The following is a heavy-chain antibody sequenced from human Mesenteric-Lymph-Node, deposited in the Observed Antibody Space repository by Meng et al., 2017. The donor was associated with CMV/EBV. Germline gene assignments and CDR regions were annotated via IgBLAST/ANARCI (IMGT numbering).Heavy chain of an antibody. D-gene: IGHD6-13*01. V-gene: IGHV1-18*01. CDR3: ARDFSSSWFDY. CDR2: INTYDGST. CDR1: GYTFTSSG. J-gene: IGHJ4*02. Sequence: CKAAGYTFTSSGITWERQAPGQGLEWLGWINTYDGSTKYAQKIQGRATMSADTSTSTAYMEVRSLKSDDTAIYYCARDFSSSWFDYWGQGTLVTVSS.